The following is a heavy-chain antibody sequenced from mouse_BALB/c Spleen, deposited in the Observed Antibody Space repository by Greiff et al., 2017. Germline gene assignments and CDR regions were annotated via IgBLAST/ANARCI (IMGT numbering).Heavy chain of an antibody. CDR1: GFNIKDTY. D-gene: IGHD1-1*01. CDR3: ARGVLRYLDY. Sequence: VTLKECGAELVKPGASVKLSCTASGFNIKDTYMHWVKQRPEQGLEWIGRIDPANGNTKYDPKFQGKATITADTSSNTAYLQLSSLTSEDTAVYYCARGVLRYLDYWGQGTTLTVSS. CDR2: IDPANGNT. V-gene: IGHV14-3*02. J-gene: IGHJ2*01.